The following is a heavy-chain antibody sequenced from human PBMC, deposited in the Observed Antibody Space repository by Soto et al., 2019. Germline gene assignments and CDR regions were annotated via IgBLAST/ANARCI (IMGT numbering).Heavy chain of an antibody. Sequence: QVQLVESGGGLVKPGGSLRLSCAASGLTLSDYYMSWIRQAPGKGLEWVSFITHTGSYTQYADSVQGRFTISRDNAKKSLYLQMTSLRAENAAVYYCARELDGVDVWGQGTTVTVAS. CDR1: GLTLSDYY. V-gene: IGHV3-11*05. CDR3: ARELDGVDV. J-gene: IGHJ6*02. CDR2: ITHTGSYT. D-gene: IGHD3-10*01.